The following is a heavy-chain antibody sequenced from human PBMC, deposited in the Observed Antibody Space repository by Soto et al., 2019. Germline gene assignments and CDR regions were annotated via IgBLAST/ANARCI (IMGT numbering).Heavy chain of an antibody. CDR1: GYTFTSYG. CDR3: ARKYYDILTGDYGPWFAFDI. CDR2: ISAYNGNT. J-gene: IGHJ3*02. V-gene: IGHV1-18*01. D-gene: IGHD3-9*01. Sequence: QVQLVQSGAEVKKPGASVKVSCKASGYTFTSYGISWVRQAPGQGLVWMGWISAYNGNTNYAQKLQGRVTMTTVKSTSTAYMELRSRRSDDTAVYYCARKYYDILTGDYGPWFAFDIWGQGTMVTVSS.